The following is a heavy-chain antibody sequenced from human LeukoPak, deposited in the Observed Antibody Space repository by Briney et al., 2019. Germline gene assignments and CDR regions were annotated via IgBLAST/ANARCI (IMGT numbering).Heavy chain of an antibody. CDR3: AIRKSGNAIDY. CDR1: GFTFDDYA. CDR2: INSDGSST. J-gene: IGHJ4*02. Sequence: GGSLRLSCAASGFTFDDYAMHWVRQAPGKGLEWVSRINSDGSSTSYADSVKGRFTISRDNAKNTLYLQMNSLRAEDTAVYYCAIRKSGNAIDYWGQGTLVTVSS. V-gene: IGHV3-74*01. D-gene: IGHD5-12*01.